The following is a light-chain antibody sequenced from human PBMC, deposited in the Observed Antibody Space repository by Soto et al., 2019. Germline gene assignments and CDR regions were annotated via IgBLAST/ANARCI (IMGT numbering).Light chain of an antibody. CDR3: QQYGSSGT. CDR1: QNVRRSH. V-gene: IGKV3-20*01. Sequence: DSVFTQSPGPLSLSPGERSPLSCRAIQNVRRSHSAWYQQKPGQAPRLLIYGASNRATGIPDRFSGSGSGTDFTLTISRLEPEDSAMYYCQQYGSSGTFGQGTKVDIK. J-gene: IGKJ1*01. CDR2: GAS.